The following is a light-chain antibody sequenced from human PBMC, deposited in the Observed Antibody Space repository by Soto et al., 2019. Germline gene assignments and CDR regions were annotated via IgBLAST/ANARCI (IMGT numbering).Light chain of an antibody. CDR3: QSYDNRLGGSRV. Sequence: QSVLTQPPSASGTPGQRVTISCSGSSSNIGSDYVYWYQQFPGAAPKLLISVNTNRPSGVPDRFSASKSGTSASLAITGLQTEDEADYYCQSYDNRLGGSRVFGGGTKLTVL. CDR2: VNT. J-gene: IGLJ3*02. V-gene: IGLV1-40*01. CDR1: SSNIGSDY.